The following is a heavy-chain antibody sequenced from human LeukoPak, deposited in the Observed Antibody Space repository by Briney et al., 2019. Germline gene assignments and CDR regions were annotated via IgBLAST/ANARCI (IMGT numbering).Heavy chain of an antibody. D-gene: IGHD3-22*01. V-gene: IGHV2-5*02. CDR2: INWDDQK. J-gene: IGHJ5*02. CDR1: GFSLTTSGVG. CDR3: AHRRDSSGYQYRYWFAP. Sequence: SGPTLLHPTPTLTLTCTFSGFSLTTSGVGVGWIRQPPGKALEWLALINWDDQKVYSPSLQSRLSITKDTSKNQVVLTMTNVDPVDTATYYCAHRRDSSGYQYRYWFAPWGQGTLVTVSS.